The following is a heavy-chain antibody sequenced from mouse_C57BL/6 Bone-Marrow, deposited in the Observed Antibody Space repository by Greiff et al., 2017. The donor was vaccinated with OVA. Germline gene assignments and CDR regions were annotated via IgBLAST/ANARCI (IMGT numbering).Heavy chain of an antibody. CDR2: INPNNSGT. D-gene: IGHD1-1*01. CDR3: AREYYYGPAY. CDR1: GYTFTDYY. J-gene: IGHJ3*01. V-gene: IGHV1-26*01. Sequence: VQLQQSGPELVKPGASVKISCKASGYTFTDYYMNWVKQSHGKSLEWIGDINPNNSGTSYNQKFKGKATLTVDKSSSTAYMELRSLTSEDSAGYYWAREYYYGPAYWGQGTLVTVSA.